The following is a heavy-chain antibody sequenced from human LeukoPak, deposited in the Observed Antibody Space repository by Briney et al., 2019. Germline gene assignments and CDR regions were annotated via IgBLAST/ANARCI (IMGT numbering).Heavy chain of an antibody. CDR3: ARRPYSSSWYYFDY. D-gene: IGHD6-13*01. CDR1: GSTLSSYA. CDR2: ISYDGINE. J-gene: IGHJ4*02. V-gene: IGHV3-30*04. Sequence: GGSLRLSCVAPGSTLSSYAMHWVRQAPGKGLEWVAVISYDGINEYYADSVKGRFTISRDNSKNTLYLQMNSLRVEDMAVYYCARRPYSSSWYYFDYWGQGTLVTVSS.